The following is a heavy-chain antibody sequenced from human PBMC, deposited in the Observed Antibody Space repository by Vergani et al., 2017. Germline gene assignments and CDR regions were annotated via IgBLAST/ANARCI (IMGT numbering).Heavy chain of an antibody. Sequence: QVQLVQSGAEVKKPGSSVKVSCKASGGTFSSYTISWVRQAPGQGLEWMGRIIPILGIANYAQKFQGRVTITADKSTSTAYMELRGLRSDDTAVYFCARGRTTYVHDALDIWGQGTLVTVSS. CDR3: ARGRTTYVHDALDI. V-gene: IGHV1-69*02. CDR2: IIPILGIA. CDR1: GGTFSSYT. D-gene: IGHD2/OR15-2a*01. J-gene: IGHJ3*02.